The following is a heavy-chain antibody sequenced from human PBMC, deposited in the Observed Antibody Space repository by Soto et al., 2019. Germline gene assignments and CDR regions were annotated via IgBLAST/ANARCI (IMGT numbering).Heavy chain of an antibody. CDR2: MNPNSGNT. D-gene: IGHD3-9*01. Sequence: QVQLVQSGAEVKKPGASVKVSCKASGYTFTSYDINWVRQATGQGLEWMGWMNPNSGNTGYAQKFQGRVTMTRNTSISTAYMELSSLRSEDTAVYYCARARQNYDILTGYPDYWGQGTLVTVSS. J-gene: IGHJ4*02. CDR3: ARARQNYDILTGYPDY. CDR1: GYTFTSYD. V-gene: IGHV1-8*01.